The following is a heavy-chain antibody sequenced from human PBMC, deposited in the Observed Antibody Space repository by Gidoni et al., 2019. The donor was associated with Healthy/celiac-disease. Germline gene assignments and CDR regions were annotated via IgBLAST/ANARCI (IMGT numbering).Heavy chain of an antibody. J-gene: IGHJ6*02. V-gene: IGHV4-34*01. CDR2: INHSGST. CDR3: ASLGAYCGGDCYSPWGMDV. CDR1: GGSFTGYY. Sequence: QVQLPQWGAGLLKPSDTLSLTCAVYGGSFTGYYWSCIRQPPGKGLEWIGEINHSGSTNYNPSLKSRVTISVDTSKNQFSLKLSSVTAADTAVYYCASLGAYCGGDCYSPWGMDVWGQGTTVTVSS. D-gene: IGHD2-21*02.